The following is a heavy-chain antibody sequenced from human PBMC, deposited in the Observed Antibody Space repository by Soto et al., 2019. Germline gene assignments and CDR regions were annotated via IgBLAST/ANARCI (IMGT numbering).Heavy chain of an antibody. Sequence: EVQLLESGGGLVQPGGSLRLSCAASGFTFSSYAMSWVRQAPGKGLEWVSAISGSGGSTYYADSVKGRFTISRDNSKNTLYLQMNSLRAEDTAVYYCARDLKDFYYGSGQGAFDIWGQGTMVTVSS. CDR3: ARDLKDFYYGSGQGAFDI. V-gene: IGHV3-23*01. J-gene: IGHJ3*02. D-gene: IGHD3-10*01. CDR2: ISGSGGST. CDR1: GFTFSSYA.